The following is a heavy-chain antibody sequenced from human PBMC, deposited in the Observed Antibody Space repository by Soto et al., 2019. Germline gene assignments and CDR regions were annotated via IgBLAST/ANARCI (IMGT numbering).Heavy chain of an antibody. CDR1: GFTFSSYW. D-gene: IGHD2-2*01. Sequence: EVQLVESGGGLVQPGGSLRLSCAASGFTFSSYWMTWVRQAPGKGLEWVANIKQDGSEKYYVDSVEGRFTISRDNAKNSLYLQMDSLRAEDTAVYYCAGDKSLVKPAAKFDYWGQGTLVTVSS. CDR2: IKQDGSEK. CDR3: AGDKSLVKPAAKFDY. J-gene: IGHJ4*02. V-gene: IGHV3-7*01.